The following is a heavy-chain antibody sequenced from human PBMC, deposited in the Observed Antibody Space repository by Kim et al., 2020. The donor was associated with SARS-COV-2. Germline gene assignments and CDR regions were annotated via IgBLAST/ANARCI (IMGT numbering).Heavy chain of an antibody. CDR1: GGSFSGYY. V-gene: IGHV4-34*01. CDR2: INHSGST. J-gene: IGHJ3*02. D-gene: IGHD1-26*01. Sequence: SETLSLTCAVYGGSFSGYYWSWIRQPPGKGLEWIGEINHSGSTNYNPSLKSRVTISVDTSKNQFSLKLSSVTAADTAVYYCARKRVGATLAAFDIWGQGTVVTVSS. CDR3: ARKRVGATLAAFDI.